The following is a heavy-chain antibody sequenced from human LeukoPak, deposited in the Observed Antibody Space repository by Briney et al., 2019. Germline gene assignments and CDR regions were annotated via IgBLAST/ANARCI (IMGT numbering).Heavy chain of an antibody. CDR2: IYSGGST. D-gene: IGHD2-15*01. V-gene: IGHV3-53*01. J-gene: IGHJ3*02. Sequence: GGSLRLSCAASGFTVSSNYMIWVRQAPGKGLEGVLGIYSGGSTNYADSVKGRFTISRDNSKNTVYLQMNSLRAEDTAVYYCAREPYCSGGSCYHAFDIWGQGTMVTVSS. CDR1: GFTVSSNY. CDR3: AREPYCSGGSCYHAFDI.